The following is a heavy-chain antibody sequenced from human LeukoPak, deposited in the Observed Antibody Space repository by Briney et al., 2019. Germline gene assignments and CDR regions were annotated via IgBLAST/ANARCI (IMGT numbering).Heavy chain of an antibody. D-gene: IGHD2/OR15-2a*01. V-gene: IGHV4-31*03. CDR2: IYYTGTT. CDR3: ARVGSRDTFHFDY. CDR1: GASITSGTYY. Sequence: SETLSLTCTVSGASITSGTYYWSWIRQHPGKGLEWSGYIYYTGTTDYTPSLKSRVTISRDTSKNQFSLSLSSVTVEDTAVFYCARVGSRDTFHFDYWGQGSLVTVSS. J-gene: IGHJ4*02.